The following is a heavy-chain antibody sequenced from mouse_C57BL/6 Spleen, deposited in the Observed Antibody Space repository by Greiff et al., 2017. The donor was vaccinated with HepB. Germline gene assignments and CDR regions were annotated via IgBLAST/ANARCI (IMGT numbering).Heavy chain of an antibody. V-gene: IGHV1-69*01. CDR3: ARGEHRNDAARDY. CDR2: IDPSDSYT. CDR1: GYTFTSYW. Sequence: QVQLQQPGAELVMPGASVKLSCKASGYTFTSYWMHWVKQRPGQGLEWIGEIDPSDSYTNYNQKFKGKSTLTVDKSSSTAYMQLSSLTSEDSAVYYCARGEHRNDAARDYWGQGTSVTVSS. J-gene: IGHJ4*01. D-gene: IGHD2-1*01.